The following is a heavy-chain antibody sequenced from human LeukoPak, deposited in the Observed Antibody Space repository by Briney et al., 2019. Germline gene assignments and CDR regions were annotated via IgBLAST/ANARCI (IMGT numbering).Heavy chain of an antibody. J-gene: IGHJ5*02. CDR3: ARGGSLNYYDSSGYDP. CDR2: IYHSGST. V-gene: IGHV4-30-2*01. D-gene: IGHD3-22*01. Sequence: SQTLSLTCAVSGGSNSSGGYSWSWIRQPPGKGLEWIVYIYHSGSTYYNPSLKSRVTISVDRSKNQFSLKLSSVTAADTAVYYCARGGSLNYYDSSGYDPWGQGTLVTVSS. CDR1: GGSNSSGGYS.